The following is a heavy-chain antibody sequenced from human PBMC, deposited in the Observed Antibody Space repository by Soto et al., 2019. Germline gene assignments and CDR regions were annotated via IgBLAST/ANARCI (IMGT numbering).Heavy chain of an antibody. J-gene: IGHJ6*02. CDR3: ARGRTLKRPYGMDV. V-gene: IGHV3-21*01. CDR1: GFTFSSYS. Sequence: PGGSLRLSCAASGFTFSSYSMNWVRQAPGKGLEWVSSISSSSSYIYYADSVKGRFTISRGNAKNSLYLQMNSLRAEDTAVYYCARGRTLKRPYGMDVWGQGTTVTV. CDR2: ISSSSSYI.